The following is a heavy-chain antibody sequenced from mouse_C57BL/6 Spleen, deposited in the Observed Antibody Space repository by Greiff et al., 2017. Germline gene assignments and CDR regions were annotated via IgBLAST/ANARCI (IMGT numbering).Heavy chain of an antibody. D-gene: IGHD4-1*01. CDR3: ARGGPNWDGDY. Sequence: LQESGAELARPGASVKLSCKASGYTFTSYGISWVKQRTGQGLEWIGEIYPRSGNTYYNEKFKGKATLTADKSSSTAYMELRSLTSEDSAVYFCARGGPNWDGDYWGQGTTLTVSS. J-gene: IGHJ2*01. V-gene: IGHV1-81*01. CDR2: IYPRSGNT. CDR1: GYTFTSYG.